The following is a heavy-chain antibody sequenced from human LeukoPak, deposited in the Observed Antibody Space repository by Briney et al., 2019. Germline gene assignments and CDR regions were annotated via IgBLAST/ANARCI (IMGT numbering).Heavy chain of an antibody. D-gene: IGHD6-6*01. J-gene: IGHJ5*02. CDR2: MNPNSGNT. Sequence: ASVKVSCKASGYTLTSYDINWVRQATGQGLEWMGWMNPNSGNTGYAQKFQGRVTMTRNTSISTAYTELSSLRSEDTAVYYCARLVAARLSWFDPWGQGTLVTVSS. CDR1: GYTLTSYD. V-gene: IGHV1-8*01. CDR3: ARLVAARLSWFDP.